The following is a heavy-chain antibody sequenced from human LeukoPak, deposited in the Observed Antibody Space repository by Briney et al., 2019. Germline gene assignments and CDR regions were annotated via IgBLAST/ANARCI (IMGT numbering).Heavy chain of an antibody. Sequence: PSETLSLTCAVSGYSISSGYYWGWIRQPPGKGLEWIGEINHSGSTNYNPSLKSRVTISVDTSKNQFSLKLSSVTAADTAVYYCARGRVEGDIVVVPAATPGYYFDYWGQGTLVTVSS. CDR1: GYSISSGYY. CDR3: ARGRVEGDIVVVPAATPGYYFDY. D-gene: IGHD2-2*01. J-gene: IGHJ4*02. V-gene: IGHV4-38-2*01. CDR2: INHSGST.